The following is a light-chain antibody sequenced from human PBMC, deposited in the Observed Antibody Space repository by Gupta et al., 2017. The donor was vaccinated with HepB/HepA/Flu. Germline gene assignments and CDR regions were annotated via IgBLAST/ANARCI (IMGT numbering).Light chain of an antibody. Sequence: QSVLTQPPSASRTPGQRVTISCSGSSSNIGSNTVNWYQQLPGTAPKLLIYSNNQRPSGVPDRFSGSKSGTSASLAISGLQAEDEADYYCAAWEDSRNGLFGGGTKLTVL. CDR2: SNN. V-gene: IGLV1-44*01. CDR3: AAWEDSRNGL. J-gene: IGLJ2*01. CDR1: SSNIGSNT.